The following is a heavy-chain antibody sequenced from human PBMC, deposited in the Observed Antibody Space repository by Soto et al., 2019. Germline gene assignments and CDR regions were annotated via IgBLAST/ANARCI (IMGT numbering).Heavy chain of an antibody. CDR3: ASHDYNNYGQRIDS. D-gene: IGHD4-4*01. CDR2: IYYSGST. V-gene: IGHV4-39*01. Sequence: SETVSLTCTVSGGSISNRSYYWGWIRQPPGKGLEWIGSIYYSGSTYFNPSLKSRITISVDTSNNQFFLTLSSVTAPDTAVYYCASHDYNNYGQRIDSWGQGNLVTVSS. CDR1: GGSISNRSYY. J-gene: IGHJ4*02.